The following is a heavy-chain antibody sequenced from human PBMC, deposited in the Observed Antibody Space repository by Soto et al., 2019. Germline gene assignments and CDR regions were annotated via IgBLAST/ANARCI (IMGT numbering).Heavy chain of an antibody. CDR3: ARDFAGGLNDAFDL. D-gene: IGHD5-12*01. CDR1: GYTFTSYA. CDR2: INAGNGHT. V-gene: IGHV1-3*01. Sequence: QVQLVQSGAELKKPGASVKVSCKASGYTFTSYALHWVRQAPGQRLEWMGWINAGNGHTKYSREFRDRLTINMDTSASTAYMELRSLKSADTAVFYCARDFAGGLNDAFDLWGEGTMVTVS. J-gene: IGHJ3*01.